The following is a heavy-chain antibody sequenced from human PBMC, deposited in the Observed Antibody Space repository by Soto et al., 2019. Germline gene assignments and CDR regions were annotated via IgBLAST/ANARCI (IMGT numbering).Heavy chain of an antibody. CDR2: IYYTGTT. D-gene: IGHD3-22*01. Sequence: QLQLQESGPGLVKPSETLSLTCTVSGGSIGSSGYYWAWIRQPPGKGLEWVGTIYYTGTTYYNPFLKTLLTISVDTSKNQFSLKLSSVTAADTAVYFCARYYDTSNRPYFHHWGQGTLVTVSS. J-gene: IGHJ1*01. CDR1: GGSIGSSGYY. V-gene: IGHV4-39*01. CDR3: ARYYDTSNRPYFHH.